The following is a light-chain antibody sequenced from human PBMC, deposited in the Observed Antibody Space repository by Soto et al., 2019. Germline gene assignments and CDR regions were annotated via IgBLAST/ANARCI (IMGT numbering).Light chain of an antibody. CDR2: FGS. CDR3: MQALQSLT. Sequence: EIVMTQSPLTLPVTPGEPASISCRSSQSLLYNNTYNYLDWYVQKPGQSPQLLIYFGSNRAPGVPDRFSGSGSGTDFTPKINRVEAEDVGTYYCMQALQSLTFGQGTRLEI. CDR1: QSLLYNNTYNY. V-gene: IGKV2-28*01. J-gene: IGKJ5*01.